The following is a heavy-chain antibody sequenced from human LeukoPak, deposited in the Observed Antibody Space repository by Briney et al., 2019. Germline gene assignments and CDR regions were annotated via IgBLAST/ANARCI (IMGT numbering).Heavy chain of an antibody. Sequence: PGGSLRLSCAASGFTFDDYGMSWVRQAPGKGLEWVSGINWNGGSTGYAESVKGRFTISRDNAKNSLYLQMNSLRAEDTALYYCARGYDDYGDHDAFDIWGQGTMVTVSS. D-gene: IGHD4-17*01. CDR1: GFTFDDYG. V-gene: IGHV3-20*04. CDR3: ARGYDDYGDHDAFDI. J-gene: IGHJ3*02. CDR2: INWNGGST.